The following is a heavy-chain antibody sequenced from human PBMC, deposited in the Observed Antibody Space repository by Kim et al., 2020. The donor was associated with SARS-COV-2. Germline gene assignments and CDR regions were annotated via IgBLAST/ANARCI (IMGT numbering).Heavy chain of an antibody. D-gene: IGHD5-18*01. CDR3: ARGGRGYSYGSPDY. V-gene: IGHV4-59*01. CDR1: GGSISSYY. J-gene: IGHJ4*02. Sequence: SETLSLTCTVSGGSISSYYWSWIRQPPGKGLEWIGYIYYSGSTNYNPSLKSRVTISVDTSKNQFSLKLSSVTAADTAVYYCARGGRGYSYGSPDYWGQGTLVTVSS. CDR2: IYYSGST.